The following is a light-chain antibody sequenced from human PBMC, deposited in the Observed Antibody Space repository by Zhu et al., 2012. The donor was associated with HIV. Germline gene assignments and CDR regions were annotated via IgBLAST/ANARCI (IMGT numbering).Light chain of an antibody. CDR2: GAS. CDR3: QHLTLYPT. Sequence: DIQMTQSPSSLSASVGDRITITCRASHGIYNHLAWYHQKPGKAPKLLIYGASVLQSGVPSRFSGSGSGTEFTLTISSLQPEDFATYFCQHLTLYPTFGGGSKVEIK. V-gene: IGKV1-9*01. CDR1: HGIYNH. J-gene: IGKJ4*01.